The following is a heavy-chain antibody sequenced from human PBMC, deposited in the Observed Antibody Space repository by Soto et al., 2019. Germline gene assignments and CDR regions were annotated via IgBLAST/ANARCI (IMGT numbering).Heavy chain of an antibody. CDR1: GFTFSRYD. CDR2: ISGRGGST. Sequence: EVQLLESGGGLVQPGGSLRLSCAASGFTFSRYDMTWVRQAPGKGLEWVSAISGRGGSTNYGDSVKGRFIISRDNPKNTMFMQMNSLRVEDTAVYYCAIRGLSKSEVRGYFDSWGRGTLVTVSS. D-gene: IGHD3-10*01. CDR3: AIRGLSKSEVRGYFDS. J-gene: IGHJ4*02. V-gene: IGHV3-23*01.